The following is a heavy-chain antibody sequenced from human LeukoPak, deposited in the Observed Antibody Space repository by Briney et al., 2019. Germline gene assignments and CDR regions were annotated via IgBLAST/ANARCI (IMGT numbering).Heavy chain of an antibody. CDR1: GYTFTGYY. J-gene: IGHJ4*02. CDR2: INPNSGGT. D-gene: IGHD2-8*01. V-gene: IGHV1-2*02. Sequence: ASVKVSCKASGYTFTGYYMHWMRQAPGQGLEWMGWINPNSGGTNYAQKFQGRVTMTRDTSISTAYMELSRLRSDDTAVYYCARDLGTYDIVYAIDLVYWGQGTLVTVSS. CDR3: ARDLGTYDIVYAIDLVY.